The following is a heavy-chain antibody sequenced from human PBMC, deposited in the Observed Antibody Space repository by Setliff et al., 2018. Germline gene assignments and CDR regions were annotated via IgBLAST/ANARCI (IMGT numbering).Heavy chain of an antibody. D-gene: IGHD2-2*01. Sequence: PGGSLRLSCVASGFTFNDLSMSWVRQAPGKGLEWVSSILHNGGQTFYSDSVKGRFTISRDNSKDTLQMDSLRAEDTAVYYCARTYCSDTSCYDYYYYMDAWGKGTTVTVSS. CDR1: GFTFNDLS. CDR3: ARTYCSDTSCYDYYYYMDA. V-gene: IGHV3-23*01. CDR2: ILHNGGQT. J-gene: IGHJ6*03.